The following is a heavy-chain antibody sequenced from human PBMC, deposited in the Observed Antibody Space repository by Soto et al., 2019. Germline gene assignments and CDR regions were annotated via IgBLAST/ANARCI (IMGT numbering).Heavy chain of an antibody. D-gene: IGHD6-13*01. CDR1: GGTFSSYA. V-gene: IGHV1-69*13. Sequence: ASVKVSCKASGGTFSSYAISWVRQAPGQGLEWMGGIIPIFGTANYAQKFQGRVTITADESTSTAYMELSSLRSEDTAVYYCARDLEGPAAAAGTNYYYGMDVWGQGTTVTVSS. CDR2: IIPIFGTA. CDR3: ARDLEGPAAAAGTNYYYGMDV. J-gene: IGHJ6*02.